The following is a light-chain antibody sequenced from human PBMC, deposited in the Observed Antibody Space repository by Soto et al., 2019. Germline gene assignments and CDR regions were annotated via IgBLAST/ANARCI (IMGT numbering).Light chain of an antibody. Sequence: QSALTQPPSASGSPGQSVTISCTGTSSDVGGYNFVSWYQQHPGKAPKLMIYEVSERTSGVPDRFSGSKSGNTASLTLSGLRAEDEADYYCSSYAGSNIVVFGGGTKLTVL. CDR3: SSYAGSNIVV. CDR2: EVS. J-gene: IGLJ2*01. V-gene: IGLV2-8*01. CDR1: SSDVGGYNF.